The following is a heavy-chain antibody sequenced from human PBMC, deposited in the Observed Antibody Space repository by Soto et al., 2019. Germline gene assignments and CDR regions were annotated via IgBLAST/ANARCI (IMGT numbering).Heavy chain of an antibody. CDR3: ATARGSGSYLSPFMEG. Sequence: SVKVSCKVSGYTLTELSMHWVRQAPGKGLEWMGGFDPEDGETIYAQKFQGRVTMTEDTSTDTAYMELSSLRSEDTAVYYCATARGSGSYLSPFMEGWCQGPTVTVS. CDR2: FDPEDGET. J-gene: IGHJ6*02. CDR1: GYTLTELS. V-gene: IGHV1-24*01. D-gene: IGHD3-10*01.